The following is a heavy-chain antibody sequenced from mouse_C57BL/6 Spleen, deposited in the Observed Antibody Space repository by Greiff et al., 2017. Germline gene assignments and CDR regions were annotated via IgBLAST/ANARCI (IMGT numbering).Heavy chain of an antibody. V-gene: IGHV1-82*01. CDR2: IYPGDGDT. CDR3: ARWGFTTVVRYFDV. Sequence: QVQLQQSGPELVKPGASVKISCKASGYAFSSSWMNWVKQRPGKGLEWIGRIYPGDGDTNYNGKFKGKATLTADKSSSTAYMQLSSLTSEDSAVYFCARWGFTTVVRYFDVWGTGTTVTVSS. CDR1: GYAFSSSW. J-gene: IGHJ1*03. D-gene: IGHD1-1*01.